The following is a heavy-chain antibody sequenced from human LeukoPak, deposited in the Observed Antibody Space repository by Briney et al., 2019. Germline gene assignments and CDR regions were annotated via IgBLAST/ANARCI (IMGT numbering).Heavy chain of an antibody. CDR3: ARADRTALFDY. CDR1: GGSISTYY. CDR2: IYYSGST. V-gene: IGHV4-59*01. D-gene: IGHD1-14*01. Sequence: SEALSLTCTVSGGSISTYYWSWIRQSAGKGLEWIGYIYYSGSTNYNPSLKSRVTISVDTSKNQFSLKLSSVTAADTAVYYCARADRTALFDYWGQGTLVTVSS. J-gene: IGHJ4*02.